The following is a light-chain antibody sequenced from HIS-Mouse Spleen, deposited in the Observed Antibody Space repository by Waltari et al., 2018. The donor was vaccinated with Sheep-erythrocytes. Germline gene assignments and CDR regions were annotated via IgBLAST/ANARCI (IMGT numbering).Light chain of an antibody. CDR3: CSYAGSYNHV. CDR2: DVS. V-gene: IGLV2-11*01. J-gene: IGLJ1*01. Sequence: QSALTQPRSVSGSPGQSVTIACTGTSSDVGGYTYVSWYQQHPGKAPKLMIYDVSKRPSGVPDRFSGSKSGNTASLTISGLQAEDEADYYCCSYAGSYNHVFATGTKVTV. CDR1: SSDVGGYTY.